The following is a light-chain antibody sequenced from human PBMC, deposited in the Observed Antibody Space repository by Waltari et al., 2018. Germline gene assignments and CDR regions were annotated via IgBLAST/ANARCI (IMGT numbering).Light chain of an antibody. J-gene: IGKJ2*01. V-gene: IGKV1-5*03. CDR2: MAS. Sequence: DLQMTQSPSTLSASVGARVTISCRASQSVCTWLSWYQQKPGKAPKLLIYMASSLDSGAPSRFSGRGSGADFSHSISSVQPDDFATYSCQQYSSFSTFGQGTKV. CDR3: QQYSSFST. CDR1: QSVCTW.